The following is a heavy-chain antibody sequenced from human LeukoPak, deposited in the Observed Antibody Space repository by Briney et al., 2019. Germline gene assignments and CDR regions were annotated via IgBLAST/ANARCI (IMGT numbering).Heavy chain of an antibody. J-gene: IGHJ4*02. CDR1: GSSFNSYW. CDR2: IYPGDSDT. D-gene: IGHD5-24*01. CDR3: ARQGWLQFKGPIDY. Sequence: GAPLKISCKGSGSSFNSYWIGWVRPLRGKGLEWVGIIYPGDSDTRYSPSFQGQVTISADKSISTAYLQSSSLKASDTAMYYCARQGWLQFKGPIDYWGQGTLVTVSS. V-gene: IGHV5-51*01.